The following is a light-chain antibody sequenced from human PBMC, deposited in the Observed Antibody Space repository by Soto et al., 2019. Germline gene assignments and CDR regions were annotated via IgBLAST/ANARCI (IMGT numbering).Light chain of an antibody. V-gene: IGLV2-14*01. Sequence: QSALTQPASVSGSPGQSMTISCTGTSSDVGGYNYVSWYQQHPGKAPKLMIYEVSNRPSGVSDRLSGSKSGNTASLTISGLQAEDEADYYCSSYTSSSTVVFGGGTKVTVL. CDR1: SSDVGGYNY. J-gene: IGLJ2*01. CDR2: EVS. CDR3: SSYTSSSTVV.